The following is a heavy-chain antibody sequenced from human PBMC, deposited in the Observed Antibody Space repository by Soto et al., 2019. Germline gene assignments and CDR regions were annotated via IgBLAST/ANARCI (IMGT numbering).Heavy chain of an antibody. CDR1: GFTFSNYG. D-gene: IGHD6-6*01. J-gene: IGHJ4*02. Sequence: GGSLRLSGAASGFTFSNYGMHWVRQAPGKGLEWVAIISYDGSNNYYTDSVKGRFTISRDNSKDTLYLQMNSLRAEDTAVYYCAKDRFSSSSRENYFDYWGQGTLVTVSS. CDR2: ISYDGSNN. CDR3: AKDRFSSSSRENYFDY. V-gene: IGHV3-30*18.